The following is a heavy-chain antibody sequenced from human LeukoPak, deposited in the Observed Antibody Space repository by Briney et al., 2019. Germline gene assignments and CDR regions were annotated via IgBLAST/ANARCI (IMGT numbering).Heavy chain of an antibody. V-gene: IGHV3-74*01. CDR3: AVLNYDSSGYYRPMMGAFDI. CDR1: GFTFSSYW. CDR2: INSDGSST. J-gene: IGHJ3*02. D-gene: IGHD3-22*01. Sequence: GGSLRLSCAASGFTFSSYWMHWVRQAPGKGLVWVSRINSDGSSTSYADSVKGRFTISRDNAKNTLYLQMNSLRAEDTAVYYCAVLNYDSSGYYRPMMGAFDIWGQGTMVTVSS.